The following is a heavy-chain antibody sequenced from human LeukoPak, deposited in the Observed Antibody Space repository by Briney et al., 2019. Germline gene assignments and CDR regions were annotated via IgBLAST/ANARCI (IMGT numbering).Heavy chain of an antibody. CDR1: GFTFSSYS. V-gene: IGHV3-21*01. Sequence: KPGGSLRLSCAASGFTFSSYSMNWVRQAPGQGLEWVSSISSSSSYIYYADSVKGRFTISRDNAKSSLYLQMNSLRAEDTDVYYCAGVGGSYYYDSSGYYHEGDAFDIWGQGTMVTVSS. D-gene: IGHD3-22*01. CDR2: ISSSSSYI. CDR3: AGVGGSYYYDSSGYYHEGDAFDI. J-gene: IGHJ3*02.